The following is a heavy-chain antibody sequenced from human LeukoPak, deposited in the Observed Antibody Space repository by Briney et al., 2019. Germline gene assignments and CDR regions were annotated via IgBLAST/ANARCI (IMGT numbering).Heavy chain of an antibody. D-gene: IGHD1-26*01. V-gene: IGHV3-74*01. CDR3: ARDQVSGSYFGYYYYGMDV. Sequence: GGSLRLSCAGSGFTFSSYWMHWVRQAPGKGLVWVSRINSDGSSTSYADSVKGRFTISRDNAKNTLYLQMNSLRAEDTAVYYCARDQVSGSYFGYYYYGMDVWGQGTTVTVSS. CDR1: GFTFSSYW. CDR2: INSDGSST. J-gene: IGHJ6*02.